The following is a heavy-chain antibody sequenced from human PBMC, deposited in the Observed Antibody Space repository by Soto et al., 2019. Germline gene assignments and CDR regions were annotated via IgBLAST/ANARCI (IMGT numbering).Heavy chain of an antibody. D-gene: IGHD1-26*01. V-gene: IGHV3-21*06. J-gene: IGHJ5*02. CDR3: TRDEGGSYDSWFHP. CDR1: TFSMYS. CDR2: IRSGAAYI. Sequence: EVQVVESGGGLVKPGGSLTLSCNFTFSMYSMNWVRQAPGKGLEWVASIRSGAAYIKYAGSVQGRFTISKDNAKNTVSLQMSSLRVEDTAVYFWTRDEGGSYDSWFHPWVQGPQVTVSA.